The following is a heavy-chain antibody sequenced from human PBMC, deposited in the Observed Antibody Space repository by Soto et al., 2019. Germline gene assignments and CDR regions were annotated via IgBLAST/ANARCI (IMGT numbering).Heavy chain of an antibody. CDR1: GFTFSSYA. CDR3: ARDIMHDFAVGARGYYYYGMDV. CDR2: ISYDGSNK. Sequence: GGSLRLSCAASGFTFSSYAMHWVRQAPGKGLEWVAVISYDGSNKYYADSVKGRFTISRDNSKNTLYLQMNSLRAEDTAVYYCARDIMHDFAVGARGYYYYGMDVWGQGTTVTVSS. V-gene: IGHV3-30-3*01. D-gene: IGHD1-26*01. J-gene: IGHJ6*02.